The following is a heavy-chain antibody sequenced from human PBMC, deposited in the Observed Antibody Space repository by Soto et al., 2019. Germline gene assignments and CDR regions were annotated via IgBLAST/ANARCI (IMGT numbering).Heavy chain of an antibody. J-gene: IGHJ4*02. Sequence: QVQLVESGGGVVQPGRSLRLSCAASGFTFSNYAMHWVRQAPGEGLEWVAVISYHGLTTIYADSVKGRFTISRDNSKYMLHLQMNSLRAEDTAVYYCARDPLALCPEDYYFDYWGQGTLVTVSS. V-gene: IGHV3-30-3*01. CDR1: GFTFSNYA. D-gene: IGHD3-16*01. CDR3: ARDPLALCPEDYYFDY. CDR2: ISYHGLTT.